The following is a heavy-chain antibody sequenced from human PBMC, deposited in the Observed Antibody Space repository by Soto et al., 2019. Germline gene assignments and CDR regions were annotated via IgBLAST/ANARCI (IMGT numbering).Heavy chain of an antibody. J-gene: IGHJ6*02. CDR1: GGTFSSYA. Sequence: QVQLVQSGAEVKKPGSSVKVSCKASGGTFSSYAISWVRQAPGQGLEWMGGSIPIFGTANYAQKFQGRVTIPADESTSTAYMDMSSLRSEDTAVYYCARDRGYSDGCSYDYYGMDVWGQGTTVTVSS. CDR3: ARDRGYSDGCSYDYYGMDV. V-gene: IGHV1-69*01. D-gene: IGHD5-18*01. CDR2: SIPIFGTA.